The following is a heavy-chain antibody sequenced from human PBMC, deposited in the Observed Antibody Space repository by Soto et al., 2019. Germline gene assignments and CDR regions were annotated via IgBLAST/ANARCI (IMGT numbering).Heavy chain of an antibody. J-gene: IGHJ4*02. D-gene: IGHD6-13*01. Sequence: SETLSLTCAVYGGSFSGYYWSWIRQPPGKGLEWIGEINHSGSTNYNPSLKSRVTISVDTSKNQFSLKLSSVTAADTAVYYCARVWVAAAVYWGQGTLVTVSS. CDR2: INHSGST. V-gene: IGHV4-34*01. CDR1: GGSFSGYY. CDR3: ARVWVAAAVY.